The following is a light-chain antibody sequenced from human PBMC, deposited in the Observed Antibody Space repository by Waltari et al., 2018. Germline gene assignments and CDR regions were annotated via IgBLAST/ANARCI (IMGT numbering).Light chain of an antibody. V-gene: IGKV3-20*01. J-gene: IGKJ1*01. CDR3: QKYVRLPGT. CDR1: QGVGRC. Sequence: EIVLTQSPSTLTSSLGDRATLSCRASQGVGRCLAWYQQKPGQAPRLLIYDASIRATGIPYRFSGSGSGTDFSLTIRRLEPEDFAVYYCQKYVRLPGTFGQGTKVEIK. CDR2: DAS.